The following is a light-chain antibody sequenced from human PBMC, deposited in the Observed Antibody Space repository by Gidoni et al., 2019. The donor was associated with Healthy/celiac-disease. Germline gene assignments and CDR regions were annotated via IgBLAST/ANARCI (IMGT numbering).Light chain of an antibody. CDR2: QDR. CDR1: QLGDKY. V-gene: IGLV3-1*01. Sequence: SYELTQPPSVAVSPGQTASITRSGDQLGDKYACWYQQKPGQSPVLVIYQDRKRPSGIPERFSGSTSGNTATLTISGTQAMDEADSYCQAWDSSTVVFGGGTKLTVL. J-gene: IGLJ2*01. CDR3: QAWDSSTVV.